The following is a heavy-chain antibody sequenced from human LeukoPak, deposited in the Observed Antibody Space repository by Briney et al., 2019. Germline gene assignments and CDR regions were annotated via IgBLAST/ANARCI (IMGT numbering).Heavy chain of an antibody. CDR1: GGSISSGGYY. Sequence: SQTLSLTCTVSGGSISSGGYYWSWIRQHPGKGLEWIGYIYYSGSTYYNPSLKSRVTISVDTSKNQFSLKLSSVTAADTVVYYCARVLTTVSNWFDPWGQGTLVTVSS. D-gene: IGHD4-17*01. V-gene: IGHV4-31*03. J-gene: IGHJ5*02. CDR3: ARVLTTVSNWFDP. CDR2: IYYSGST.